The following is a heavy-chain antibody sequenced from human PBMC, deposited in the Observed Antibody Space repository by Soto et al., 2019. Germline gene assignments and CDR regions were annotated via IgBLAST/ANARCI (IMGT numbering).Heavy chain of an antibody. CDR3: ARSVDTAMVQYNY. CDR2: ISYDGSNK. V-gene: IGHV3-30-3*01. CDR1: GFTFSSYA. D-gene: IGHD5-18*01. J-gene: IGHJ4*02. Sequence: GGSLRLSCAASGFTFSSYAMHWVRQAPGKGLEWVAVISYDGSNKYYADSVKGRFTISRDNSKNTLYLQMNSLRAEDTAVYYCARSVDTAMVQYNYWGQGTLVTVSS.